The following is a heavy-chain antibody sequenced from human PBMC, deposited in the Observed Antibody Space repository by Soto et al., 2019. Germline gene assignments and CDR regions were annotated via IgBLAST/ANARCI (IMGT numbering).Heavy chain of an antibody. J-gene: IGHJ4*02. Sequence: ASVKVSCKTSGYTFTTYDINWVRQATGQGLEWMGWMNPNSGNTGYAQNFQGRATMTRNTSISTAYMELSSLRSEDTAVYYCARGPERAGSQSSYLDYRGKGTPVTVSS. D-gene: IGHD3-10*01. CDR2: MNPNSGNT. CDR3: ARGPERAGSQSSYLDY. CDR1: GYTFTTYD. V-gene: IGHV1-8*01.